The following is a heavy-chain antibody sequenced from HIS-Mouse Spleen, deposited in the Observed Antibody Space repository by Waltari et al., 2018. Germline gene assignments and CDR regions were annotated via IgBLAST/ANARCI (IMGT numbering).Heavy chain of an antibody. D-gene: IGHD6-19*01. J-gene: IGHJ4*02. CDR2: IYYSGST. V-gene: IGHV4-39*01. Sequence: QLQLQESGPGLVKPSETLSLTCTVSGGSIRSSSYYWGWIRQPPGKGLEWIGSIYYSGSTYYNPSLKSRVTISVDMSKNQFSLKLSSVTAADTAVYYCARRRGWFDYWGQGTLVTVSS. CDR3: ARRRGWFDY. CDR1: GGSIRSSSYY.